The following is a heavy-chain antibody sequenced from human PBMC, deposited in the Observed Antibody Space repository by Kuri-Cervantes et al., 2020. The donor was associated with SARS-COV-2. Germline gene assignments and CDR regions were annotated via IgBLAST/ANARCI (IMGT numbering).Heavy chain of an antibody. J-gene: IGHJ4*02. D-gene: IGHD2-15*01. CDR1: GFNFSRTD. CDR3: ARGPNCSGGSCYVGLLAY. V-gene: IGHV3-30*03. Sequence: GESLKISCAASGFNFSRTDMHWVRQAPGKGLEWVAVISHDGKNKKCTASGKGRFTISRDNSKNTLYLQMNSLRAEDTAVYYCARGPNCSGGSCYVGLLAYWGQGTLVTVSS. CDR2: ISHDGKNK.